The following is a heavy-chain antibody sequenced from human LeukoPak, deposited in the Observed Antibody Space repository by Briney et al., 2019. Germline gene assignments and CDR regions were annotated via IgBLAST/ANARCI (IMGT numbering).Heavy chain of an antibody. Sequence: SETLSLTCTVSGGSITGYYWSWIRQPPGKGPEWIAYVYFTGRTLYNPSLESRVTISVDTSKTQFSLRLTSVTAADTAAYYCARHIPVSYDAFDLWGRGTTVTVSS. CDR3: ARHIPVSYDAFDL. CDR2: VYFTGRT. J-gene: IGHJ3*01. D-gene: IGHD6-19*01. CDR1: GGSITGYY. V-gene: IGHV4-59*08.